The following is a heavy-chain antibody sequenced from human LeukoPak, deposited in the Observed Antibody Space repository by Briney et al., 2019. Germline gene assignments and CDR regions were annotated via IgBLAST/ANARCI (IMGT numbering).Heavy chain of an antibody. D-gene: IGHD2/OR15-2a*01. J-gene: IGHJ4*02. CDR2: INPNSGGT. Sequence: ASVKVSCKASGYTFTSYGISWVRQAPGQGLEWMGWINPNSGGTNYAQKFQGRVTMTRDTSISTAYMELSRLRSDDTAMYYCARGDLWFDYWGQGTLVTVSS. CDR1: GYTFTSYG. CDR3: ARGDLWFDY. V-gene: IGHV1-2*02.